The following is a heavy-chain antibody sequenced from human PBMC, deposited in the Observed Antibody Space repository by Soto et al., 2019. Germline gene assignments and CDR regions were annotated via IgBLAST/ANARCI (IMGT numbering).Heavy chain of an antibody. CDR3: ARTTLSTVVTPRHFDY. V-gene: IGHV1-8*01. CDR1: GYTFTSYD. J-gene: IGHJ4*02. Sequence: QVQLVQSGADVKRPGASVKVSCKASGYTFTSYDINWVRQATGQRLEWMGWMNPNSGDTGDAQKFQGRVTMTMHTSISTEYMEQSSLRSEDTAVYYCARTTLSTVVTPRHFDYWGQGTLVTVSS. D-gene: IGHD4-17*01. CDR2: MNPNSGDT.